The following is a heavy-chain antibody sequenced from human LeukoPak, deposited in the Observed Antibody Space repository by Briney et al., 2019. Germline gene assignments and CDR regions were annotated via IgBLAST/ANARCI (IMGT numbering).Heavy chain of an antibody. V-gene: IGHV4-59*01. CDR3: ARDGAPEAADDAFDI. J-gene: IGHJ3*02. D-gene: IGHD6-13*01. CDR1: GGSISSYY. Sequence: SETLSLTCTVSGGSISSYYWSWIRQPPGKGLEWIGYIYYSGSTNYNPSLKSLVTISVDTSKNQFSLKLSSVTAADTAVYYCARDGAPEAADDAFDIWGQGTMVTVSS. CDR2: IYYSGST.